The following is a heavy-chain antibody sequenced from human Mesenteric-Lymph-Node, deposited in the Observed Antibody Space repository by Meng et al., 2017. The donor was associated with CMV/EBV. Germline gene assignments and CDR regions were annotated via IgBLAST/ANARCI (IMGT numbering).Heavy chain of an antibody. V-gene: IGHV1-2*02. Sequence: ASVKVSCKASGYRITDYYIHWMRQAPGQGLEWMGWIESNTGGTLYAQRFQGRVTMTRDTSISTAYMEVSRLGSDDTAVYYCARDYRGYEEPGFDYWGQGTLVTVSS. CDR2: IESNTGGT. D-gene: IGHD5-12*01. CDR1: GYRITDYY. J-gene: IGHJ4*02. CDR3: ARDYRGYEEPGFDY.